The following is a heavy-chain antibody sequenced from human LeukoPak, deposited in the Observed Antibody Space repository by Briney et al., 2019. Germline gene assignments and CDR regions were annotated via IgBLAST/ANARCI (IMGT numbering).Heavy chain of an antibody. CDR1: DGSISSGSYY. CDR2: IYTSGST. Sequence: PSETLSLTCTVSDGSISSGSYYWSWIRQPAGKGLEWIGRIYTSGSTNYNPSLKCRVTISVDTSKNQFSLKLSSVTAADTAVYYCARYVDYGDYLDYWGQGTLVTVSS. CDR3: ARYVDYGDYLDY. V-gene: IGHV4-61*02. D-gene: IGHD4-17*01. J-gene: IGHJ4*02.